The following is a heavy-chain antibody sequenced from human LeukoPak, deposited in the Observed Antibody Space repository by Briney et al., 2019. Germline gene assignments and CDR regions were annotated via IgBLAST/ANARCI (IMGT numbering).Heavy chain of an antibody. V-gene: IGHV1-24*01. J-gene: IGHJ4*02. CDR2: FDPEDGET. CDR3: ATVNGEYYFDY. D-gene: IGHD2-8*01. CDR1: GYTLTELS. Sequence: ASVKVSCKVSGYTLTELSMHWVRQAPGKGLEWMGGFDPEDGETIYAQKFQGRVTMTEVTSTDTAYMELSSLRSEDTAVYYCATVNGEYYFDYWGQGTLVTVSS.